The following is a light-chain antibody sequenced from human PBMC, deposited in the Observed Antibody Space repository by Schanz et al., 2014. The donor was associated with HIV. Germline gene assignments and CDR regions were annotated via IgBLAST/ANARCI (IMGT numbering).Light chain of an antibody. J-gene: IGLJ2*01. Sequence: QSALTQPASVSGSPGQSITISCTGTSSDVGGYNYVSWYQQHPGKAPKLMIYDVSNRPSGVSNRFSGSKSGNTASLTVSGLQAEDEADFFCCSDTRTGTLIFGGGTKLTV. V-gene: IGLV2-14*03. CDR1: SSDVGGYNY. CDR2: DVS. CDR3: CSDTRTGTLI.